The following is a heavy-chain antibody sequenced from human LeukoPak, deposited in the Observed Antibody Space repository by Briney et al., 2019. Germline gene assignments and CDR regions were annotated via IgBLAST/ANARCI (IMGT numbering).Heavy chain of an antibody. V-gene: IGHV4-39*01. CDR2: IYYSGST. Sequence: PSETLSLTCTVSGGSISSSSYYWGWIRQPPGKGLEWIGSIYYSGSTYYNPSLKSRVTISVDTSKNQFSLKLSSVTAADTAVYYCARLRDSGSYPWFDPWGQGTLVTVSS. J-gene: IGHJ5*02. D-gene: IGHD1-26*01. CDR3: ARLRDSGSYPWFDP. CDR1: GGSISSSSYY.